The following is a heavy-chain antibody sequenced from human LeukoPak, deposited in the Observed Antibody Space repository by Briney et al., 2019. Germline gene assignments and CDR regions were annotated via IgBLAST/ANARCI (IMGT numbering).Heavy chain of an antibody. D-gene: IGHD3-22*01. CDR1: GGTFSSYA. Sequence: GASVKVSCKASGGTFSSYAISWVRQAPGQGLEWMGGIIPIFGTANYAQKFQGRVTITADESTSTAYMELSSLRSEDTAVYYCARDRRLLPPFGAFDIWGQGTMVTVSS. CDR3: ARDRRLLPPFGAFDI. V-gene: IGHV1-69*13. J-gene: IGHJ3*02. CDR2: IIPIFGTA.